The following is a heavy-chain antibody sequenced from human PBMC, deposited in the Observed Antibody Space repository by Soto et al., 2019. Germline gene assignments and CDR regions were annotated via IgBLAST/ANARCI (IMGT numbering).Heavy chain of an antibody. D-gene: IGHD4-4*01. CDR3: ARGADYSMTAYYYGMDV. CDR1: GGSISSGYYY. CDR2: IYYSGST. Sequence: SETLSLTCTVSGGSISSGYYYWSWIRQPPGKGLEWIGYIYYSGSTYYNPSLKSRVTISVDTSKNQFSLKLSSVTAADTAVYYCARGADYSMTAYYYGMDVWGQGTTVTVSS. J-gene: IGHJ6*02. V-gene: IGHV4-30-4*01.